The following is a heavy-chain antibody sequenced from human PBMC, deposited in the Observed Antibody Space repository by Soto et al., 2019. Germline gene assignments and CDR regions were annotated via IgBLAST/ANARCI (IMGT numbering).Heavy chain of an antibody. D-gene: IGHD2-15*01. J-gene: IGHJ3*02. CDR3: ARGSPKGVVVAANDAFDI. CDR1: GFTVSSNY. V-gene: IGHV3-53*04. CDR2: IYSGGST. Sequence: GSLRLSCAASGFTVSSNYMSWVRQAPGKGLEWVSVIYSGGSTYYADSVKGRFTISRHNSKNTLYLQMNSLRAEDTAVYYCARGSPKGVVVAANDAFDIWGQGTMVTVSS.